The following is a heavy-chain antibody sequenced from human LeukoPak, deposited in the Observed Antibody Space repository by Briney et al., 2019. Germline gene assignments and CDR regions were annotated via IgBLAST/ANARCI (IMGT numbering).Heavy chain of an antibody. CDR1: GDSVSSNNGA. D-gene: IGHD6-19*01. Sequence: SQTLSLTCDISGDSVSSNNGAWNWIRQSPSRGLEWLGRTYYRSKWYNDYAGSLNGRITISPDTSKNQFSLHLNSVTPEDTAVYYCARDLGNTGWYTFDYWGQGILVSVSS. V-gene: IGHV6-1*01. CDR2: TYYRSKWYN. J-gene: IGHJ4*02. CDR3: ARDLGNTGWYTFDY.